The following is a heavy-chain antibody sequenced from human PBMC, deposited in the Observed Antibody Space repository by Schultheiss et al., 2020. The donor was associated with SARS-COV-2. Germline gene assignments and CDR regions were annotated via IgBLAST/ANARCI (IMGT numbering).Heavy chain of an antibody. CDR2: DCYNGST. J-gene: IGHJ3*02. CDR1: GGSISSYY. Sequence: SQTLSLTCTVSGGSISSYYWSWIRQPPGKGLEWIGYDCYNGSTNYNPSLKSRVTISVDTSKNQFSLKLSSVTAADTAVYYCARGGRRWLQRRTYTNAFDIWGQGTMVTVSS. CDR3: ARGGRRWLQRRTYTNAFDI. V-gene: IGHV4-59*12. D-gene: IGHD5-24*01.